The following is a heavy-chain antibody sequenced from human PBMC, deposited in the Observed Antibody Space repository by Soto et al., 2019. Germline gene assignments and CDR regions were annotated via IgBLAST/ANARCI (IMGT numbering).Heavy chain of an antibody. CDR3: ARGVGFGYYYYHMDL. CDR1: GGSVTSVSDY. Sequence: ETLSITCTVSGGSVTSVSDYWSCLRQPPGKGLEWIGYIYYSGSADYNPSLGSRVTISIDTSKNQFSLKLTSVTAADTAVYYCARGVGFGYYYYHMDLWGQGTTVTVSS. V-gene: IGHV4-61*01. CDR2: IYYSGSA. D-gene: IGHD3-10*01. J-gene: IGHJ6*02.